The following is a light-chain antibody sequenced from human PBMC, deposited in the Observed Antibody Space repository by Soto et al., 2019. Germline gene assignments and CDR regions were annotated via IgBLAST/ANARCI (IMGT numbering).Light chain of an antibody. CDR1: QSVSSSY. J-gene: IGKJ1*01. CDR2: GAS. CDR3: QQYGSSPRT. V-gene: IGKV3-20*01. Sequence: EIVLTQSPGTLSLSPGERATLSCRASQSVSSSYLAWYQQKPGQAPRLLIYGASSRATGIPDRFSGSGSGTDFTLTISRLEPEGFAEYYCQQYGSSPRTFGQGTKVEIK.